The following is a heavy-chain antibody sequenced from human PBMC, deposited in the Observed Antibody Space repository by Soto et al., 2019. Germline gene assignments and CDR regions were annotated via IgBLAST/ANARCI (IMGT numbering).Heavy chain of an antibody. CDR3: VKKSIGTVTNPVYWSFDL. V-gene: IGHV3-23*01. CDR2: TSGGGDVA. CDR1: GFTFINYA. Sequence: EVQLLESGGGLIQPAGSLRLSCTASGFTFINYAMNWVRQAPGKGLEWVSGTSGGGDVAFYADSVKGRFAISRDNSKNTLYLPMNSLRAEDTAIYYCVKKSIGTVTNPVYWSFDLWGRGTLVTVSS. D-gene: IGHD4-17*01. J-gene: IGHJ2*01.